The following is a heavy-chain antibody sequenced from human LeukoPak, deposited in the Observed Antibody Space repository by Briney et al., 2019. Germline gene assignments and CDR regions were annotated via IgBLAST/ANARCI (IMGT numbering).Heavy chain of an antibody. CDR2: ISSSGSTI. CDR3: ARDLGYCTNGVCHTRFDY. V-gene: IGHV3-11*01. J-gene: IGHJ4*02. Sequence: GGSLRLSCAASGFTFSDYYMSWIRQAPGRGLEWVSYISSSGSTIYYADSVKGRITISRDNAKNSLYLQMNSLRAEDTAVYYCARDLGYCTNGVCHTRFDYWGQGTLVAVSS. D-gene: IGHD2-8*01. CDR1: GFTFSDYY.